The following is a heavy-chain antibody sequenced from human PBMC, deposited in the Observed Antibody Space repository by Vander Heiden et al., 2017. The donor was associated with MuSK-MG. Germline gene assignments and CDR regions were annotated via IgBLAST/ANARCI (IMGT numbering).Heavy chain of an antibody. V-gene: IGHV5-10-1*01. CDR2: IDPSDSYT. CDR1: GYSLTSYW. D-gene: IGHD6-19*01. CDR3: ARLSFGYSSGWYGPDVDY. J-gene: IGHJ4*02. Sequence: EVQLVQSGAEVKQPGESLRISCKGSGYSLTSYWISWVRQMPGKGLEWMGRIDPSDSYTNYSPSFQGHVTISADKSISTAYLQWSSLKASDTAMYYCARLSFGYSSGWYGPDVDYWGQGTLVTVSS.